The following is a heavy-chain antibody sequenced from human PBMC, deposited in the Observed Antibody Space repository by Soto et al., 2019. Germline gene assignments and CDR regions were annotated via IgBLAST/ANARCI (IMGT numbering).Heavy chain of an antibody. J-gene: IGHJ2*01. D-gene: IGHD5-18*01. CDR2: ISVYNGNT. Sequence: GXSVKVSCNASGYTFTTYGISWVREAPGQGLEWMGWISVYNGNTNYAERLQGRVTMTTDTSTSTVYMELWRLRSDDTAMYYCARSYSYGSYWYFDLWGRGTLVTVS. CDR3: ARSYSYGSYWYFDL. CDR1: GYTFTTYG. V-gene: IGHV1-18*04.